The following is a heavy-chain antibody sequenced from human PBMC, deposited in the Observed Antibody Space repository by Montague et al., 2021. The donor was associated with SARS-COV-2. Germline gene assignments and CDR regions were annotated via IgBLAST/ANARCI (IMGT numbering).Heavy chain of an antibody. V-gene: IGHV3-30*18. Sequence: SLRLSCAASGFTFSSYGMHWVRQAPGKGLEWVAVISYDGSNKYYADSVKGRFTISRDNSKNTLYLQMNSLRAEDTAVYYCAKDGQPQWLVPMYYYYYGMDVWGKGTTVTVSS. CDR3: AKDGQPQWLVPMYYYYYGMDV. D-gene: IGHD6-19*01. CDR2: ISYDGSNK. CDR1: GFTFSSYG. J-gene: IGHJ6*04.